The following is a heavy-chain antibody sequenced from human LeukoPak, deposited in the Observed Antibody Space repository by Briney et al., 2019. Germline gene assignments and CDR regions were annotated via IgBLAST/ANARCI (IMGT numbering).Heavy chain of an antibody. D-gene: IGHD3-10*01. V-gene: IGHV1-18*01. CDR2: ISAYNGNT. CDR3: ARNALYGSGHYYGMDV. CDR1: GYTFTSYG. J-gene: IGHJ6*02. Sequence: GASVKVSCKASGYTFTSYGISWVRQAPGQGLEWMGWISAYNGNTNYAQKLQGRVTMTTDTSTSTAYMELSRLRSDDTAVYYCARNALYGSGHYYGMDVWGQGTTVTVSS.